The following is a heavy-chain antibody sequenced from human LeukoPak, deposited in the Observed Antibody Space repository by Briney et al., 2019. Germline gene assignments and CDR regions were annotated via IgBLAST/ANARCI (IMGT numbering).Heavy chain of an antibody. D-gene: IGHD1-7*01. CDR3: ARRDEWNYRPYFDY. J-gene: IGHJ4*02. CDR2: IFYSGTT. CDR1: GGSISSRSYY. Sequence: PSETLSLTCTVSGGSISSRSYYWGWIRQAPGKGLEWIGTIFYSGTTYYNSSLKSRVTISVDTSKNQFSLKLNSVTAADTAVYYCARRDEWNYRPYFDYWGQGILVTVSS. V-gene: IGHV4-39*01.